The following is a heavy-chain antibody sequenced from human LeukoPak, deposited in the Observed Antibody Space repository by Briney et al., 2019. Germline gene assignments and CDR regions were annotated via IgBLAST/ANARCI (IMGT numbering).Heavy chain of an antibody. CDR1: GFTFSSYA. J-gene: IGHJ4*02. V-gene: IGHV3-23*01. CDR3: AKDRGRTWVQVAN. CDR2: ISGSGGGT. Sequence: PGGSLRLSCAASGFTFSSYAMGWVRQAPGKGLEWVSGISGSGGGTYYADSVKGRFTISRDDSKNTLYLQMNSLRVEDTAVYYCAKDRGRTWVQVANWGQGTLVTVSS. D-gene: IGHD2-15*01.